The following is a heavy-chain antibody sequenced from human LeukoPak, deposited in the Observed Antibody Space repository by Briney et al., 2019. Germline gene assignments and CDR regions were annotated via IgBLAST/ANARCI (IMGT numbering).Heavy chain of an antibody. V-gene: IGHV4-39*07. Sequence: PSETLSLTCTVSGDSIGSSNYYWSWIRQPPGKGLEWIGTIYYSGSTYYNPSLESRVAISVDTSKNQFSLNLNSVTAADTAVYYCASRKLGNDYWGQGTLVTVSS. CDR3: ASRKLGNDY. D-gene: IGHD7-27*01. CDR1: GDSIGSSNYY. CDR2: IYYSGST. J-gene: IGHJ4*02.